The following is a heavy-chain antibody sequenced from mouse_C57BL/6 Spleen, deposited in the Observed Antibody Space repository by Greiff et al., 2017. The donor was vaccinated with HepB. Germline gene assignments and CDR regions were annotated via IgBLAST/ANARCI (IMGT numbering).Heavy chain of an antibody. J-gene: IGHJ2*01. CDR3: ARIGSSGYGYYFDY. CDR1: GYTFTSYW. V-gene: IGHV1-52*01. CDR2: IDPSDSET. Sequence: QVHVKQPGAELVRPGSSVKLSCKASGYTFTSYWMHWVKQRPIQGLEWIGNIDPSDSETHYNQKFKDKATLTVDKSSSTAYMQLSSLTSEDSAVYYCARIGSSGYGYYFDYWGQGTTLTVSS. D-gene: IGHD3-2*02.